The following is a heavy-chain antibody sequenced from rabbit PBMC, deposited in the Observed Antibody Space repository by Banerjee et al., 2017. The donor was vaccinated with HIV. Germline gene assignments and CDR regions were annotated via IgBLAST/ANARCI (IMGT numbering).Heavy chain of an antibody. CDR1: GFTISSSYY. V-gene: IGHV1S45*01. J-gene: IGHJ4*01. CDR3: ARQWASSSDYYRPWCFSL. D-gene: IGHD1-1*01. Sequence: QEQLVESGGGLVQPGGSLALTCKASGFTISSSYYMCWFRQAPGKGPEWIACIYAGSSGNTYYASWAKGRFTISKTSSTTVTLQMTSLTAADTATYFCARQWASSSDYYRPWCFSLWGPGTLVTVS. CDR2: IYAGSSGNT.